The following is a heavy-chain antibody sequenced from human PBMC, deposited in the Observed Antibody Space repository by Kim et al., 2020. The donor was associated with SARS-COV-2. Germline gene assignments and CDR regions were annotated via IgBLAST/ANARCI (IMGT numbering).Heavy chain of an antibody. V-gene: IGHV3-30*18. CDR1: GFTFSSYG. J-gene: IGHJ6*03. Sequence: GGSLRLSCAASGFTFSSYGMHWVRQAPGKGLEWVAVISYDGSNKYYADSVKGRFTISRDNSKNTLYLQMNSLRAEDTAVYYCAKGSSWYYYYYYMDVWGKGTTVTVSS. CDR2: ISYDGSNK. D-gene: IGHD6-13*01. CDR3: AKGSSWYYYYYYMDV.